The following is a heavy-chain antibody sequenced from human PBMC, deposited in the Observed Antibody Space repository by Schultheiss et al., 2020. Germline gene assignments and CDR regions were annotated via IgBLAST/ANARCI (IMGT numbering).Heavy chain of an antibody. Sequence: SATLSLTCTVSGGSISSYYWSWIRQPPGKGLEWIGYIYYSGSTYYNPSLKSRVTISVDTSKNQFSLKLSSVTAADTAVYYCARLVGASPWFDPWGQGTLVTVSS. J-gene: IGHJ5*02. CDR1: GGSISSYY. V-gene: IGHV4-59*08. CDR3: ARLVGASPWFDP. CDR2: IYYSGST. D-gene: IGHD1-26*01.